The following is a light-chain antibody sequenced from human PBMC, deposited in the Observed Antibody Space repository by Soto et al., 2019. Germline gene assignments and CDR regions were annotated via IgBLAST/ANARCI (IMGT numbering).Light chain of an antibody. CDR3: HQYNTWPLT. CDR1: QSVSSY. J-gene: IGKJ4*01. Sequence: EIVLTQSPATLSLSPGERATLSCRASQSVSSYLAWYQQKPGQAPRLLISDASTRATGIPARFNGSGSGTEFTLAISSLQSEDFAIYYCHQYNTWPLTFGGGTKVDIK. CDR2: DAS. V-gene: IGKV3-15*01.